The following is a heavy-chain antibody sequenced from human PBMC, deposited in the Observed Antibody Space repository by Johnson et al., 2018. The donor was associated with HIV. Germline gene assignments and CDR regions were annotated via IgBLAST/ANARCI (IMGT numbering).Heavy chain of an antibody. J-gene: IGHJ3*01. CDR2: IRSKSYGGTT. V-gene: IGHV3-49*04. CDR1: GFTFGDYA. CDR3: TRWGKKGAFGV. D-gene: IGHD3-16*01. Sequence: MLLVESGGGLVQPGRSLRLSCTASGFTFGDYAMSWVRQAPGKGLEWVGFIRSKSYGGTTEYAASVKGRFTISRDDSKSIAYLQMNSLKTEDTAVYYCTRWGKKGAFGVWGQGTMVTVSS.